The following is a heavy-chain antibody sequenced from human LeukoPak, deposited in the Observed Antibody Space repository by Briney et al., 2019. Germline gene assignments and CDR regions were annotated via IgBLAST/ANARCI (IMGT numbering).Heavy chain of an antibody. J-gene: IGHJ4*02. CDR1: GFTFSSFA. Sequence: GGSLRLSCAASGFTFSSFAMHWVRQAPGKGLEWVAIILDDGSNKFYADSVKGRFTISRDNAKNSLYLQMNSLRAEDTAVYYCARVGRYFDWFDYWGQGTLVTVSS. CDR2: ILDDGSNK. D-gene: IGHD3-9*01. CDR3: ARVGRYFDWFDY. V-gene: IGHV3-30-3*01.